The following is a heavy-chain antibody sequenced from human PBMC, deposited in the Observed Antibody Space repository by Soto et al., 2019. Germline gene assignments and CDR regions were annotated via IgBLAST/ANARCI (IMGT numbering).Heavy chain of an antibody. Sequence: QVQLQESGPGLVKPSQTLSLTCTVSGGSISSGDYYWSWIRQHPGKGLEWIGYIYYSGSTYYNPSLKSRVTISVDTSKNQFSLKLSSVTAADPAVYYCARLWSGSRQGFDPWGQGTLVTVSS. CDR1: GGSISSGDYY. V-gene: IGHV4-31*03. CDR3: ARLWSGSRQGFDP. CDR2: IYYSGST. D-gene: IGHD3-3*01. J-gene: IGHJ5*02.